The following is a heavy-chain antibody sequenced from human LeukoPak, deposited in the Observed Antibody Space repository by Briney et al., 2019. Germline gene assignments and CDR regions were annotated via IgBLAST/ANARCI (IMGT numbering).Heavy chain of an antibody. V-gene: IGHV6-1*01. Sequence: SQTLSLTCAISGDRVSSNNAAWNWIRTSPSRGLEWLGRTYYRSKWYNDYAVSVKSRVNINADTSKNQFSLHLNSVTPEDTAVYYCARDQGSNGDLDYWGQGTLVTVSS. CDR3: ARDQGSNGDLDY. J-gene: IGHJ4*02. D-gene: IGHD6-19*01. CDR1: GDRVSSNNAA. CDR2: TYYRSKWYN.